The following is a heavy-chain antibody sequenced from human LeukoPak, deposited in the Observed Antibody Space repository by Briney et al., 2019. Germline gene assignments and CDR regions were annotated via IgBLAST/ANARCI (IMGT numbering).Heavy chain of an antibody. J-gene: IGHJ4*02. V-gene: IGHV1-46*01. CDR2: INPSGGST. CDR3: ASSPYCYDSSGGGYFDY. D-gene: IGHD3-22*01. Sequence: ASVKVSCKASGYTFTSYYMHWVRQAPGQGLEWMGIINPSGGSTSYAQKFQGRVTMTRDTSTSTVYMELSSLRSEDTAVYYCASSPYCYDSSGGGYFDYWGQGTLVTVSS. CDR1: GYTFTSYY.